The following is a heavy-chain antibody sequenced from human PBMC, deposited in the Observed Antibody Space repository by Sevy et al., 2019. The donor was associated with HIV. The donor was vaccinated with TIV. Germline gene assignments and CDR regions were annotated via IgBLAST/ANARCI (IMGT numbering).Heavy chain of an antibody. CDR3: ARVIVKRSSSGWYVGWFDP. D-gene: IGHD6-19*01. CDR1: GYTFTGYY. Sequence: ASVKVSCKASGYTFTGYYMHWVRQAPGQGLEWMGWINPNSGGTNYAQKFQGRVTMTRDTSISTAYMERSRLRSDETAVYYCARVIVKRSSSGWYVGWFDPWGQGTLVTVSS. CDR2: INPNSGGT. J-gene: IGHJ5*02. V-gene: IGHV1-2*02.